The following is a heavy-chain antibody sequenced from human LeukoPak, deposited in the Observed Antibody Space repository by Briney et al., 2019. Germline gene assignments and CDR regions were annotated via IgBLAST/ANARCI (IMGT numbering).Heavy chain of an antibody. CDR1: GYTXTSYF. D-gene: IGHD1-1*01. CDR2: INPSGGSP. V-gene: IGHV1-46*04. Sequence: ASVKVSCKASGYTXTSYFLHWVRQAPGQGLEWIGVINPSGGSPSYAQKLEGRVMMTRDTSTSTVYMELTSLRSEDTAEYYCARASVTRGDAFDIWGQGTTVTVRS. J-gene: IGHJ3*02. CDR3: ARASVTRGDAFDI.